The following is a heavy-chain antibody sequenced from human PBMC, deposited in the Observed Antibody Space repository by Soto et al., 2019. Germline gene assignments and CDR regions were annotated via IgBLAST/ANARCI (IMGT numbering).Heavy chain of an antibody. V-gene: IGHV3-30*18. CDR1: GFSFSSYG. CDR2: ISYDGSNK. J-gene: IGHJ4*02. CDR3: AKDVGFSNSWYHDY. Sequence: GGSLRLSCAASGFSFSSYGMHWVRQAPGKGLKWVAVISYDGSNKYYADSVKGRFTISRDNSKSTLYLQMNSLRAEDTVVYYCAKDVGFSNSWYHDYWGQGTLVTVSS. D-gene: IGHD6-13*01.